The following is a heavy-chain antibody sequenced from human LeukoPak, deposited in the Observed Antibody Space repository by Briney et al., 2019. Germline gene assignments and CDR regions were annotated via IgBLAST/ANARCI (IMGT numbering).Heavy chain of an antibody. Sequence: GRSLRLSCAASGFTFSSSAMTWVRQAPGKGLEWVSGISATGGSTYYADSVKGRFTISRDNSKNTLYLQMNSLRAEDTAVYYCARDLYSSGWYGIHWGQGALVTVSS. J-gene: IGHJ4*02. CDR1: GFTFSSSA. V-gene: IGHV3-23*01. CDR2: ISATGGST. CDR3: ARDLYSSGWYGIH. D-gene: IGHD6-19*01.